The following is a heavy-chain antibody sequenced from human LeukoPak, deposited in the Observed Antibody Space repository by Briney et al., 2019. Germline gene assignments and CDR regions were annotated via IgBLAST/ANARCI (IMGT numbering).Heavy chain of an antibody. CDR2: INPSGGST. D-gene: IGHD4-23*01. J-gene: IGHJ5*02. CDR3: ARGGYGGNSRSFLDP. V-gene: IGHV1-46*01. Sequence: ASVKVSCKASGYTFTSYYMHWVRRAPGQGLEWMGIINPSGGSTSYAQKFQGRVTMTRDTSTSTVYMELSSLRSEDTAVYYCARGGYGGNSRSFLDPWGQGTLVTVSS. CDR1: GYTFTSYY.